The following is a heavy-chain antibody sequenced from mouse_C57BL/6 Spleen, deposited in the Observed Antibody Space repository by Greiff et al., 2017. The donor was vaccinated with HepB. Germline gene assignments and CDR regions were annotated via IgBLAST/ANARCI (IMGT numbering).Heavy chain of an antibody. CDR1: GYTFTSYW. D-gene: IGHD3-1*01. J-gene: IGHJ4*01. Sequence: QVQLQQPGTELVKPGASVKLSCKASGYTFTSYWMHWVKQRPGQGLEWLGNINPSNGGTNYNEKFKSNDTLTVDKSSSTAYMPLSSLTSEDSAVYYCAHTARDYAMDYWGQGTSVTVAS. V-gene: IGHV1-53*01. CDR3: AHTARDYAMDY. CDR2: INPSNGGT.